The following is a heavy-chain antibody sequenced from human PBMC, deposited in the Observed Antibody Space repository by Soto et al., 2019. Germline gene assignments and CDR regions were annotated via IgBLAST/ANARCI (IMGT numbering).Heavy chain of an antibody. V-gene: IGHV1-3*01. J-gene: IGHJ4*02. D-gene: IGHD6-19*01. Sequence: GASVKVSCKASGYTFTSYAMHWVRQAPGQRLEWMGWINAGNGNTKYSQKFQGRVTITRDTSASTAYMELSSLRSEDTAVYYCARVVGSGRIGYFDYWGQGTLVTVSS. CDR3: ARVVGSGRIGYFDY. CDR1: GYTFTSYA. CDR2: INAGNGNT.